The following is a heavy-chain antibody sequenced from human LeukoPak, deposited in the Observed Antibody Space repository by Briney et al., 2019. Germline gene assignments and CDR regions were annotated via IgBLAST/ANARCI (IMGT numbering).Heavy chain of an antibody. J-gene: IGHJ5*02. CDR3: ARDTKYQLPYGWFDP. Sequence: WVRQAPGKGLEWIGYIYYSGSTYYNPSLKSRVTISVDTSKNQFSLKLSSVTAADTAVYYCARDTKYQLPYGWFDPWGQGTLVTVSS. D-gene: IGHD2-2*01. V-gene: IGHV4-30-4*01. CDR2: IYYSGST.